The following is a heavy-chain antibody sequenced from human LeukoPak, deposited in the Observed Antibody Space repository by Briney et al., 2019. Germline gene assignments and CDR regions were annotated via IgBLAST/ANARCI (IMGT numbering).Heavy chain of an antibody. CDR3: ARDGGSSWYGAFDI. CDR1: GFTFTGYS. J-gene: IGHJ3*02. CDR2: ISSSSSAI. D-gene: IGHD6-13*01. Sequence: GGSLLLSCAASGFTFTGYSMNWVRQAPGKGLEWVSYISSSSSAIYSADSVKGRFTISRDSAKNSVYLQMNSLRAEDTAVYYCARDGGSSWYGAFDIWGQGTMVTVSS. V-gene: IGHV3-48*01.